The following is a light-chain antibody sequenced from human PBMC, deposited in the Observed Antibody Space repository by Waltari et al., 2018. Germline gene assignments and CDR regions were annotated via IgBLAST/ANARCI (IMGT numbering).Light chain of an antibody. V-gene: IGLV2-14*01. CDR2: EVS. Sequence: QSALTQPASVSGSPGQSITISCTGTSSDVGGYNYVSWNQQHPGKAPKLMIYEVSNRPSGVSNRFSGSKSGNTASLTISGLQAEDEADYYCSSYTSSSTSDVVFGGGTKLTVL. J-gene: IGLJ2*01. CDR3: SSYTSSSTSDVV. CDR1: SSDVGGYNY.